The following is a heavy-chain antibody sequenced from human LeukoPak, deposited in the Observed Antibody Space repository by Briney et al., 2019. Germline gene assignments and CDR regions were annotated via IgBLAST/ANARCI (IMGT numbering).Heavy chain of an antibody. V-gene: IGHV7-4-1*02. J-gene: IGHJ4*02. CDR1: GYTFTGYY. CDR2: INTNTGNP. Sequence: ASVKVSCKASGYTFTGYYMHWVRQAPGQGLEWMGWINTNTGNPTYAQGFSGRCVFSLDTSVSTAYLQISSLKAEDTAVYYCARVAGYCSDGSCYPLDWGQGTLVTVSS. CDR3: ARVAGYCSDGSCYPLD. D-gene: IGHD2-15*01.